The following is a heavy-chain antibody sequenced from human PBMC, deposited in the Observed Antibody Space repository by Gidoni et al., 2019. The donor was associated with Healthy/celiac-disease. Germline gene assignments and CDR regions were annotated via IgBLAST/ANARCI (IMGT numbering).Heavy chain of an antibody. CDR2: ISYDGSNK. Sequence: QVQLVESGGGVVQPGGSLRLSCAASGFTFSSYGMHWVRQAPGKGLEWVAVISYDGSNKYYADSVKGRFTISRDNSKNTLYLQMNSLRAEDTAVYYCAKGLMRFGELSLDYWGQGTLVTVSS. V-gene: IGHV3-30*18. CDR3: AKGLMRFGELSLDY. CDR1: GFTFSSYG. J-gene: IGHJ4*02. D-gene: IGHD3-10*01.